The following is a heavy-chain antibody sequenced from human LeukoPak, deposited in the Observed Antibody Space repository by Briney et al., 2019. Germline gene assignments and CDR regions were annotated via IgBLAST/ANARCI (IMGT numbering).Heavy chain of an antibody. CDR1: GFTFSTNW. CDR2: INNVGSST. CDR3: AREVSGSSYFDY. V-gene: IGHV3-74*01. J-gene: IGHJ4*02. Sequence: GGSLRLSCAASGFTFSTNWMHWVRQAPGKGLVWVSRINNVGSSTTYADSVKGRFTISRDNAKNTLYLQMNSLSAEDTAVYYCAREVSGSSYFDYWGQGTQVTVSS. D-gene: IGHD1-26*01.